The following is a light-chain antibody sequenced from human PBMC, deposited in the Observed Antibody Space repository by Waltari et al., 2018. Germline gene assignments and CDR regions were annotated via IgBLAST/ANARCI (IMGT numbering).Light chain of an antibody. V-gene: IGKV3-20*01. CDR2: GAS. CDR1: QSVSSSY. CDR3: QQYGSSPGWT. Sequence: EIVLTQSPGTLSLSPGERATLSCRASQSVSSSYLAWYQQKPGQAPRLLIYGASSRATGIPDRFGGSGSGTDFTLTISRLEPEDFAVYYCQQYGSSPGWTFGQGTKVEIK. J-gene: IGKJ1*01.